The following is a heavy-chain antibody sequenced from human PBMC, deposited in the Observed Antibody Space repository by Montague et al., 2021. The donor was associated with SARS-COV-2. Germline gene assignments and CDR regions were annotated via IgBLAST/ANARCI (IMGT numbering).Heavy chain of an antibody. J-gene: IGHJ4*02. CDR1: GFTFSSYA. D-gene: IGHD3-16*01. CDR2: ITYDGSNK. V-gene: IGHV3-30*04. Sequence: SLRLSCAAAGFTFSSYAMHWVRQVPGKGLEWVAVITYDGSNKYYADSVKGRFTISRDNSKNTLYLQMNSLRAEDTAVYYCVRDNYDYAWGSYGYIYWGQGTLVTVSS. CDR3: VRDNYDYAWGSYGYIY.